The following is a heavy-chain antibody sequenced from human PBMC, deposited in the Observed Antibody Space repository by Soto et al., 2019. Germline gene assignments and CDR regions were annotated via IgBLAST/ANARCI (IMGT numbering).Heavy chain of an antibody. J-gene: IGHJ5*02. CDR3: ARVAYVAVAELFWFDP. CDR1: GYTFTSYA. V-gene: IGHV1-3*01. D-gene: IGHD6-19*01. CDR2: INAGNGNT. Sequence: GASVKVSCKASGYTFTSYAMHWVRQAPGQRLEWMGWINAGNGNTKYSQKFQGRVTITRDTSASTAYMELSSLRSEDTAVYYCARVAYVAVAELFWFDPWGQGTLVTSPQ.